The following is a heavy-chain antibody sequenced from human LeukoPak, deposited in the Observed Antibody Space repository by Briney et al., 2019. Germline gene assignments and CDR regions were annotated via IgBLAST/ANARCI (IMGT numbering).Heavy chain of an antibody. D-gene: IGHD3-3*01. CDR3: ARTNYDFWSGYFPVFDY. J-gene: IGHJ4*02. CDR1: GGSISSYY. Sequence: SETLSLTCTVSGGSISSYYWSWIRQPPGKGLEWIGYIYYSGSTNYNPSLKSRVTISVDTSKNQFSLKLGSVTAADTAVYYCARTNYDFWSGYFPVFDYWGQGTLVTVSS. V-gene: IGHV4-59*01. CDR2: IYYSGST.